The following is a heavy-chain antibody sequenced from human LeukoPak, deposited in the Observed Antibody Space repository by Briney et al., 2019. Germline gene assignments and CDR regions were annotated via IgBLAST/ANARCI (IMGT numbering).Heavy chain of an antibody. CDR1: NYSVRSDLH. V-gene: IGHV4-38-2*02. Sequence: KTSETLSLTCKVSNYSVRSDLHWSWIRQSPGRGLEWIASIYQSGHAYYSPSLKSRVLISFDTSKKELSLKINSVTATDTALYYRASLRFGDSYFDFWGQGTQVTVSS. CDR2: IYQSGHA. D-gene: IGHD3-10*01. J-gene: IGHJ4*02. CDR3: ASLRFGDSYFDF.